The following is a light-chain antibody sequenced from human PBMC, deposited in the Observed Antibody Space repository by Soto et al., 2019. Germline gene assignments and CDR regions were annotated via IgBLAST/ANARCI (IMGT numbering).Light chain of an antibody. V-gene: IGKV3D-15*01. CDR1: QSVSSD. CDR3: QQYNTWPRT. CDR2: GAS. Sequence: ETVMTQSPATLSVSPGERAILSCRASQSVSSDLAWYQQKPGQAPRLLIFGASTRATSIPARFSGSRSGTEFTLTISSLQSEDFAVYYCQQYNTWPRTFGQGTKVDIK. J-gene: IGKJ1*01.